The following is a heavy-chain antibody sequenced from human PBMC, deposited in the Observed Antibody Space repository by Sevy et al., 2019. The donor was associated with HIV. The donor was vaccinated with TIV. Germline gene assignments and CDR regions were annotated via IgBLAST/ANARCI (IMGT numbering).Heavy chain of an antibody. CDR2: IKSTTDGGTT. CDR3: TTALVKYSSSWYGTKWDYYCHGMDI. V-gene: IGHV3-15*01. CDR1: GFTFSNAW. D-gene: IGHD6-13*01. J-gene: IGHJ6*02. Sequence: GGSLRLSCAASGFTFSNAWMSWVRQAPGKGLEWVGRIKSTTDGGTTDYAAPVKGRFTISRDDSKNTLYLQMNSLKTEDTVVYYCTTALVKYSSSWYGTKWDYYCHGMDIWGQGTTVTVSS.